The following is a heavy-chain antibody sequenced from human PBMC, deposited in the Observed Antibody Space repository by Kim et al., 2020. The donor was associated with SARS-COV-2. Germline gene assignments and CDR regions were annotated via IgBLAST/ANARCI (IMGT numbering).Heavy chain of an antibody. CDR3: ARKYYDILTGYYWWGFDY. CDR1: GFTFSSYE. CDR2: ISSSGSTI. Sequence: GGSLRLSCAASGFTFSSYEMNWVRQAPGKGLEWVSYISSSGSTIYYADSVKGRFTISRDNAKNSLYLQMNSLRAEDTAVYYCARKYYDILTGYYWWGFDYWGQGTLVTVSS. J-gene: IGHJ4*02. D-gene: IGHD3-9*01. V-gene: IGHV3-48*03.